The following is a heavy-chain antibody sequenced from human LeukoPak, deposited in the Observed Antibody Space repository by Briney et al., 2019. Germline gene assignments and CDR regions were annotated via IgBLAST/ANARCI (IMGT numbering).Heavy chain of an antibody. CDR2: IKEDGSEK. V-gene: IGHV3-7*01. D-gene: IGHD3/OR15-3a*01. Sequence: GGSLRLSCAASGFTFSSYWMSWVRQAPGNGLEWVANIKEDGSEKYYVDSVKGRFTISRDNAKNSLYLQMDSLRAEDTAVYYCAVGLAYYDFWTASNGAFDIWGQGTMATVSS. CDR3: AVGLAYYDFWTASNGAFDI. CDR1: GFTFSSYW. J-gene: IGHJ3*02.